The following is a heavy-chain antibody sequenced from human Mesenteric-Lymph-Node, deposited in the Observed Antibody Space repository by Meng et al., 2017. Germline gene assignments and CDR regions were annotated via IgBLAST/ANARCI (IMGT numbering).Heavy chain of an antibody. V-gene: IGHV1-2*02. CDR3: ATGGYYGSGSYSPRFDY. CDR1: GYTFTGYY. Sequence: ASVTVSCKASGYTFTGYYMHWVRQAPGQGLEWMGWINPNSGGTNYAQKVQGRVTITRNTSISTAYMELSSLRAEDTAVYYCATGGYYGSGSYSPRFDYWGQGTLVTVSS. D-gene: IGHD3-10*01. J-gene: IGHJ4*02. CDR2: INPNSGGT.